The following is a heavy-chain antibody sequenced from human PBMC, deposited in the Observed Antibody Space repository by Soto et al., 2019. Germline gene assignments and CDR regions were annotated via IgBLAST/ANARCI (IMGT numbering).Heavy chain of an antibody. Sequence: SETLSLTCTVSGGSIRSHYWSWIRQPPGKGLEWIGYIYYTGSTNYNPSLRSRVTISVDTSKTQFSLRLSSVTAADTTVYFCARGRYCLTGRCFPNWFDSWGQGALVTVSS. CDR2: IYYTGST. J-gene: IGHJ5*01. V-gene: IGHV4-59*11. D-gene: IGHD7-27*01. CDR3: ARGRYCLTGRCFPNWFDS. CDR1: GGSIRSHY.